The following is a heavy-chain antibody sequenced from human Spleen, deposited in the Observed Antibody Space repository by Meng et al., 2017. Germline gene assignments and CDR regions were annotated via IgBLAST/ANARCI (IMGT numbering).Heavy chain of an antibody. D-gene: IGHD3-16*01. CDR3: ATWGY. CDR2: IKQDGSET. J-gene: IGHJ4*02. Sequence: GESLKISCAASGFTFSNYWMHWVRQAPGKGPEWVAKIKQDGSETYYVDSVKGRFTISRDNAKNSVLLQMNSLRPEDTALYYCATWGYWGQGTLVTVSS. V-gene: IGHV3-7*01. CDR1: GFTFSNYW.